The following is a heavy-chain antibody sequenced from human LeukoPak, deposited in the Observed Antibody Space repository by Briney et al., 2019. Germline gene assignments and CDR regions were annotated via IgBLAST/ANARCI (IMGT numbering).Heavy chain of an antibody. J-gene: IGHJ4*02. CDR3: ARDPVYSSSSFDY. D-gene: IGHD6-6*01. CDR2: INPNSGGT. CDR1: GYTFTGYY. Sequence: ASVKVSCKASGYTFTGYYMHWVRQAPGQGLEWMGWINPNSGGTNYAQKFQGRVTMTRDTSISTAYMELSRLRSDDTAVYYCARDPVYSSSSFDYWGQGTLVTVSS. V-gene: IGHV1-2*02.